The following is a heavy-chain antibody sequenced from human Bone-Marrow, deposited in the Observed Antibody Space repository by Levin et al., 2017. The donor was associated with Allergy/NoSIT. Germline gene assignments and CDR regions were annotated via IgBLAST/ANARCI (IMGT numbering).Heavy chain of an antibody. J-gene: IGHJ6*02. CDR3: ARENRAPDSSGPHYYYYYGMDV. CDR2: ISSSGSTI. CDR1: GFTFSSYE. Sequence: GGSLRLSCAASGFTFSSYEMNWVRQAPGKGLEWVSYISSSGSTIYYADSVKGRFTISRDNAKNSLYLQMNSLRAEDTAVYYCARENRAPDSSGPHYYYYYGMDVWGQGTTVTVSS. V-gene: IGHV3-48*03. D-gene: IGHD3-22*01.